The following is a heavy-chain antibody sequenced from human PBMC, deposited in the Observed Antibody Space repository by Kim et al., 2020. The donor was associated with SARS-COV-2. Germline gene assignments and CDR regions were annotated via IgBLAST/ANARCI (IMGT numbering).Heavy chain of an antibody. CDR3: ASDPRDIGYCSGGSCLYFDY. D-gene: IGHD2-15*01. V-gene: IGHV3-30*04. Sequence: GGSLRLSCAASGFTFSSYAMHWVRQAPGKGLEWVAVISYDGSNKYYADSVKGRFTISRDNSKNTLYLQMNSLRAEDTAVYYCASDPRDIGYCSGGSCLYFDYWGQGTLVTVSS. CDR1: GFTFSSYA. CDR2: ISYDGSNK. J-gene: IGHJ4*02.